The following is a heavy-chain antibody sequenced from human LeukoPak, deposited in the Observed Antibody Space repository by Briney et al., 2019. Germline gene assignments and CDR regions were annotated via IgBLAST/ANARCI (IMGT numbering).Heavy chain of an antibody. Sequence: PGGTLRLSCAASGFTFSSYAMSWVRQAPGKGLEWVSAISGSGGSTYYADSVKGRFTISRDNSKNTLYLQMNSLRAEDTAVYYCAKGHNYYGSGSYRYYFDYWGQGTLVTVSS. D-gene: IGHD3-10*01. CDR3: AKGHNYYGSGSYRYYFDY. CDR1: GFTFSSYA. CDR2: ISGSGGST. J-gene: IGHJ4*02. V-gene: IGHV3-23*01.